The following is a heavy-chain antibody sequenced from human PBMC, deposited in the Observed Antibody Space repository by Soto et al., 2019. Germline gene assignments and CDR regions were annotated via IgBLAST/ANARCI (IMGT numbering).Heavy chain of an antibody. CDR1: GDSVSSNSAA. V-gene: IGHV6-1*01. Sequence: SQTLSLTCAISGDSVSSNSAAWNWIRQSPSRGLEWLGRTYYRSKWYNDYAVSVKSRITLNPDTSKNQFSLQLNSVTPEDTAVYYCAIDLIMFSSWEFDYWGLGTLVTVSS. CDR3: AIDLIMFSSWEFDY. J-gene: IGHJ4*02. CDR2: TYYRSKWYN. D-gene: IGHD6-13*01.